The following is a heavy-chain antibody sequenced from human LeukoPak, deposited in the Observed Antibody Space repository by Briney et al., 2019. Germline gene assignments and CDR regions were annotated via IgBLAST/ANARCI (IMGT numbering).Heavy chain of an antibody. Sequence: PGGSLRLSCAASGFTFNSYWMHWVRQAPGKGLVWVSRIDGDGKTIDYADSVKGRFTISRDNAKDTLYLQMSSLRDEETAVYYCPRQGRSYINPNRGWLDPWRRGTLLIVSS. J-gene: IGHJ5*02. CDR1: GFTFNSYW. V-gene: IGHV3-74*01. CDR3: PRQGRSYINPNRGWLDP. D-gene: IGHD2/OR15-2a*01. CDR2: IDGDGKTI.